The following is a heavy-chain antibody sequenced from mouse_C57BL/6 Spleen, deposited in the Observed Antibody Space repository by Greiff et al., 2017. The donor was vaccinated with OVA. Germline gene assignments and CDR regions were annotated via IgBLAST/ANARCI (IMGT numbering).Heavy chain of an antibody. Sequence: EVQLVESGGGLVQPGGSMKLSCVASGFTFSNYWMNWVRQSPEKGLEWVAQIRLKSDNYATHYAESVKGRFTISRDDSKSSVYLQMNNLRAEDTGIFYCTGLDGYWGYWYFDVWGTGTTVTVSS. V-gene: IGHV6-3*01. CDR3: TGLDGYWGYWYFDV. CDR2: IRLKSDNYAT. J-gene: IGHJ1*03. D-gene: IGHD2-3*01. CDR1: GFTFSNYW.